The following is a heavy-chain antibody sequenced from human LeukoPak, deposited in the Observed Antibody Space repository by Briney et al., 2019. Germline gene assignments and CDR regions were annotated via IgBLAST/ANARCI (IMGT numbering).Heavy chain of an antibody. CDR1: GGSISNYY. Sequence: SETLSLTCTVSGGSISNYYWSWIRQPPGKGLEWGGHIYYRGSTNYNPPLKRRATISVDTSKNQFSLKLSSVTAADTAVYYCARTSMVRGVISTLFDYWGQGTLVTVSS. D-gene: IGHD3-10*01. CDR2: IYYRGST. V-gene: IGHV4-59*01. CDR3: ARTSMVRGVISTLFDY. J-gene: IGHJ4*02.